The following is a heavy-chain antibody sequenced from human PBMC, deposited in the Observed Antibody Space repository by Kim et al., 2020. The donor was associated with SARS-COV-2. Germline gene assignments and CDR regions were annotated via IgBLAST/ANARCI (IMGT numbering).Heavy chain of an antibody. V-gene: IGHV3-11*01. Sequence: GGSLRLSCAASGFTLSDYSMSWIRQAPGKGLEWISYITNSGTTIYYADSVKGRFTISRDNAKNSLYLQMNSLRAEDTAVYYCARSYKITVGYWGQGTLVT. CDR3: ARSYKITVGY. CDR2: ITNSGTTI. CDR1: GFTLSDYS. D-gene: IGHD3-16*01. J-gene: IGHJ4*02.